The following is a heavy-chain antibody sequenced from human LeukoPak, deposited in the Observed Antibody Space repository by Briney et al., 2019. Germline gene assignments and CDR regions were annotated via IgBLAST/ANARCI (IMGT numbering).Heavy chain of an antibody. CDR1: GFTFNSYA. V-gene: IGHV3-30-3*01. D-gene: IGHD3-10*01. CDR3: AKAIWVAATSSWFCLDY. J-gene: IGHJ4*02. Sequence: GRSLRLSCAASGFTFNSYAMHWVRQAPGRGLEWVAVISYDGSNKYYADSVKGRFTISRDNSRNTLYLQMNSLRPEDTAVYYCAKAIWVAATSSWFCLDYWGQGTLVTVSS. CDR2: ISYDGSNK.